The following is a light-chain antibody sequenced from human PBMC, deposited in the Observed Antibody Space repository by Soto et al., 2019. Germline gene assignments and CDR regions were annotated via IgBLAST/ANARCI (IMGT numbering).Light chain of an antibody. J-gene: IGLJ3*02. CDR2: EVS. CDR1: SSDVGGYNY. CDR3: SSYTRSSTRV. V-gene: IGLV2-14*01. Sequence: QSALTQPASVSGSPGQSITISCTGTSSDVGGYNYVSWYQQHPGKAPKLMIYEVSNRPSGVSNRFSGSKSCNTASLTISGLQAEDEADYYCSSYTRSSTRVFGGGTKGTVL.